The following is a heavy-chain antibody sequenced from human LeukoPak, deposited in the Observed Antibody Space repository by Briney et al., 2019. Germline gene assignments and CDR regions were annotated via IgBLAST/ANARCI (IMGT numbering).Heavy chain of an antibody. D-gene: IGHD6-13*01. J-gene: IGHJ4*02. V-gene: IGHV3-21*01. CDR3: ARDSGHSSWYYFDY. Sequence: GGSLRLSCAASGFTFSSYSMNWVRQAPGKGLEWVSSISSSSSYIYYADLVKGRFTISRDNAKNSLYLQMNSLRAEDTAVYYCARDSGHSSWYYFDYWGQGTLVTVSS. CDR1: GFTFSSYS. CDR2: ISSSSSYI.